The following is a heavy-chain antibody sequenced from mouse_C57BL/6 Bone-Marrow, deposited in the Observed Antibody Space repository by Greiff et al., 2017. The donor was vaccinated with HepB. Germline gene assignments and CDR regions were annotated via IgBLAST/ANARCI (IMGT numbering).Heavy chain of an antibody. CDR3: ALLDYYGSRYYFDY. D-gene: IGHD1-1*01. CDR1: GYTFTSYG. CDR2: IYPRSGNT. J-gene: IGHJ2*01. Sequence: VQLQQSGAELARPGASVKLSCKASGYTFTSYGISWVKQRTGQGLEWIGEIYPRSGNTYYNEKFKGKATLTADKSSSTADMELRSLTSEDSAVYFCALLDYYGSRYYFDYWGQGTTLTVSS. V-gene: IGHV1-81*01.